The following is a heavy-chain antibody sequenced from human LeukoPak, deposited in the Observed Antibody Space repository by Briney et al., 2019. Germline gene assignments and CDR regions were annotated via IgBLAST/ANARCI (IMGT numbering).Heavy chain of an antibody. CDR1: GFTFSSFA. D-gene: IGHD3-22*01. J-gene: IGHJ4*02. CDR2: ISYDGVSE. V-gene: IGHV3-30-3*01. CDR3: ARADPYYDTSGYYLFDY. Sequence: SGGSLRLSCAASGFTFSSFAMHWVRQAPGKGLEWVAVISYDGVSEYYADSVRGRFTISRDNSKNSLYLQMNSLRAEDTAVYYCARADPYYDTSGYYLFDYWGQGTLVTVSS.